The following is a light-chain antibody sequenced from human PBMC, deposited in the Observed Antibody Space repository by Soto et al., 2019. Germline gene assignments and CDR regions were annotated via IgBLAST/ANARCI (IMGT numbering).Light chain of an antibody. CDR2: EVS. CDR1: SSDIGDFYF. J-gene: IGLJ3*02. Sequence: QSALTQPASVSGSPGQSITISCTAASSDIGDFYFVSWYQHHPGKAPQLMIYEVSNRPSGVSNRFSGSKSGNTASLTISGLQAEDEADYYCSSYTSSSTLVFGGGTKLTVL. CDR3: SSYTSSSTLV. V-gene: IGLV2-14*01.